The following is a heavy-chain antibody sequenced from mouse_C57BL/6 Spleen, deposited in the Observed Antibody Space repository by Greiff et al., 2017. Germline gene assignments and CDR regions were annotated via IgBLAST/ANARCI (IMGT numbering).Heavy chain of an antibody. CDR2: IYPGDGDT. V-gene: IGHV1-82*01. CDR3: ARSYGNYLDY. Sequence: QVQLQQSGPELVKPGASVKISCKASGYAFSSSWMNWVKQRPGKGLEWIGRIYPGDGDTNYNGKFKGKATLTADKSSSTAYMQLSSLTSEDSAVYFCARSYGNYLDYWGQGTTLTVSS. D-gene: IGHD2-1*01. J-gene: IGHJ2*01. CDR1: GYAFSSSW.